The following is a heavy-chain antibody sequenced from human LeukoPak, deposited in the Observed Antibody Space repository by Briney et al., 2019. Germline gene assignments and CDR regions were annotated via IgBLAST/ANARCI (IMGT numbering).Heavy chain of an antibody. J-gene: IGHJ4*02. V-gene: IGHV3-7*01. CDR1: GFTISNYW. CDR3: VSGGYYYGY. Sequence: AGGSLRLSCAVSGFTISNYWMSWVRQAPGKGPEWVANIKQDGSEKYYVDSVKGRFTISRDNARNSLYLQMNSLRAEDTALYHCVSGGYYYGYWGQGTLVTVSS. CDR2: IKQDGSEK. D-gene: IGHD4-23*01.